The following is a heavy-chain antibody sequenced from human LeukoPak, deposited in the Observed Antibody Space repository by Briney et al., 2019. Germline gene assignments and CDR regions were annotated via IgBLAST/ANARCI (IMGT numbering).Heavy chain of an antibody. CDR3: ARTYCSGGSCYRGGFDP. CDR1: GGSISSYY. CDR2: IYYSGST. Sequence: SETLSLTCTVSGGSISSYYWSWIRQPPGKGLEWIGYIYYSGSTYYNPSLKSRVTISVDTSKNQFSLKLSSVTAADTAVYYCARTYCSGGSCYRGGFDPWGQGTLVTVSS. D-gene: IGHD2-15*01. J-gene: IGHJ5*02. V-gene: IGHV4-59*06.